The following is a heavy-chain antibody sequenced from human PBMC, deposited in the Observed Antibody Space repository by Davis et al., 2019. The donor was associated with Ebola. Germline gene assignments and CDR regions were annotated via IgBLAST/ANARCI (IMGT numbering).Heavy chain of an antibody. CDR2: INPSSGST. Sequence: ASVKVSCKASGYTFTSYYMHWVRQAPGQGLEWMGIINPSSGSTNYAQKFQGRVTMTRDTSTSTVYMELSSLRSEDTAVYYCARDPPSYGGNSDYFDYWGQGTLVTVSS. CDR1: GYTFTSYY. CDR3: ARDPPSYGGNSDYFDY. J-gene: IGHJ4*02. V-gene: IGHV1-46*01. D-gene: IGHD4-23*01.